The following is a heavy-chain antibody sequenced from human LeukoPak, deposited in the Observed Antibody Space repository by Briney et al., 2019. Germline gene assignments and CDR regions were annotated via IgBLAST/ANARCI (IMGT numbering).Heavy chain of an antibody. Sequence: GGSLRLSCAASGFTFSSYSMSWVRQAPGKGLEWVSAISGSGGSTYYADSVKGRFTISRDNSKNTLYLQMNSLKTEDTAVYYCTTDPPDYYDSSGYYYFDYWGQGTLVTVSS. V-gene: IGHV3-23*01. CDR2: ISGSGGST. D-gene: IGHD3-22*01. CDR1: GFTFSSYS. CDR3: TTDPPDYYDSSGYYYFDY. J-gene: IGHJ4*02.